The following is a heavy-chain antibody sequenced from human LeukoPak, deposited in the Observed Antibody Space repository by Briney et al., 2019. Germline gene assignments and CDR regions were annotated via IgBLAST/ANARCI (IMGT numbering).Heavy chain of an antibody. D-gene: IGHD2-15*01. V-gene: IGHV4-61*08. CDR3: ARRYCSDGSCYSSLDF. CDR2: IYSSGST. CDR1: GGSISSGDYY. J-gene: IGHJ4*02. Sequence: SETLSLTCTVSGGSISSGDYYWSWIRQPPGKGLEWIGYIYSSGSTTYNPSLKSRVTISVDTSKNQFSLKLSSVTAADTAVYYCARRYCSDGSCYSSLDFWGRGTLVTVSS.